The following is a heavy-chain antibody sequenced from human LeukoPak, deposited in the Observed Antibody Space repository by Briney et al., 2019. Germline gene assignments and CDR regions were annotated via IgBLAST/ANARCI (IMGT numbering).Heavy chain of an antibody. CDR3: AKPPSGIAAAGTRGDY. Sequence: GGSLRLSCAASGFTFSSYGMHWVRQAPGKGLEWVAFIRYDGSNKYYADSVKGRLTISRDNSKNTLYLQMNSLRAEDTAVYYCAKPPSGIAAAGTRGDYWGQGTLVTVSS. J-gene: IGHJ4*02. CDR2: IRYDGSNK. V-gene: IGHV3-30*02. CDR1: GFTFSSYG. D-gene: IGHD6-13*01.